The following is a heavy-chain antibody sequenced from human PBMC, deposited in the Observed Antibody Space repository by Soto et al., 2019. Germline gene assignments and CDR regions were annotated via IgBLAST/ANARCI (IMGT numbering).Heavy chain of an antibody. D-gene: IGHD3-22*01. V-gene: IGHV1-69*12. Sequence: QVQLVQSGAEVKKPGSSVKVSCKASGGTFSSYAISWVRQAPGQGLEWMGGIIPIFGTADYAQKFQGRVTITADESTRTGNVELSSLRSAATAVYYCASHYDSSGYYYRGLDYWGQGTLVTVSS. CDR2: IIPIFGTA. J-gene: IGHJ4*02. CDR1: GGTFSSYA. CDR3: ASHYDSSGYYYRGLDY.